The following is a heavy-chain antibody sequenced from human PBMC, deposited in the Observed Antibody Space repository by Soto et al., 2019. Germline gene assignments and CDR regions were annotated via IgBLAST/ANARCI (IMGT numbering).Heavy chain of an antibody. J-gene: IGHJ5*02. CDR2: IIPILGTA. D-gene: IGHD3-9*01. V-gene: IGHV1-69*13. CDR1: GGTFSSFA. Sequence: SVKVSCKASGGTFSSFAISWVRQAPGQGLEWMGGIIPILGTAKYPQKFQGRVTITADESTTTAFMELRSLRSEDTAVYYCATNAILTGYYGRSWFDTWGQGTLVTVSS. CDR3: ATNAILTGYYGRSWFDT.